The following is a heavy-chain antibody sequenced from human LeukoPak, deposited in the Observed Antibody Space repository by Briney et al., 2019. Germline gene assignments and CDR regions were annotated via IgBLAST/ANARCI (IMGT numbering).Heavy chain of an antibody. CDR2: ISRAGDRA. V-gene: IGHV3-23*01. CDR3: ARGESFAFDV. J-gene: IGHJ3*01. CDR1: GFIFSSYD. Sequence: GGSLRLSCVGSGFIFSSYDMGWVGQAPGKGLEWVSSISRAGDRAYYEDSVKGRFTFSRDNSRNTMYLQMNSLRAEDTAVYYCARGESFAFDVWGQGTVVTVSS.